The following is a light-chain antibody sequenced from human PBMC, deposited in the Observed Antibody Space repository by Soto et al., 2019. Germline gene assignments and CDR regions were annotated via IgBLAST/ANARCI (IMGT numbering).Light chain of an antibody. CDR2: AAS. J-gene: IGKJ2*01. CDR3: QQSYSSPRT. V-gene: IGKV1-39*01. CDR1: KSMSSY. Sequence: DIQMTQSPSSLSSSVGDRVTITCRASKSMSSYLNWYQQKPGKAPKVMIYAASSLQSGVPSRFSGSGAGTDFTLTISSLQPEDFATYYCQQSYSSPRTFGQGTKLEIK.